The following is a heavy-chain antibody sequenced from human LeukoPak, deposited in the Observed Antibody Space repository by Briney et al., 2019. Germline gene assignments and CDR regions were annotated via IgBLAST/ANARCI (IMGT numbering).Heavy chain of an antibody. J-gene: IGHJ4*02. CDR2: IIPILGIA. D-gene: IGHD4-17*01. CDR1: GGTFSSYA. CDR3: ARAGATVVTPNYYYFDY. V-gene: IGHV1-69*04. Sequence: SVKVSCKASGGTFSSYAISWVRQAPGQGLEWMGRIIPILGIANYAQKFQGRVTITADKSTSTAYMELSSLRSEDTAVYYCARAGATVVTPNYYYFDYWGQGALVTVSS.